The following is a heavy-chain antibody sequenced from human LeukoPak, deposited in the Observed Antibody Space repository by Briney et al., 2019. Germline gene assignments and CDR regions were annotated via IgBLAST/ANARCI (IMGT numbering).Heavy chain of an antibody. V-gene: IGHV1-2*02. Sequence: GASVTVSCKASGYTFTGYYMHWVRQAPGQGLEWMGWINPNSGGTNYAQKFQGRVTMTRDTSISTAYMELSRLRSDDTAVYYCARASDAYCGGDCYFYYWGQGTLVTVSS. D-gene: IGHD2-21*02. CDR1: GYTFTGYY. CDR3: ARASDAYCGGDCYFYY. J-gene: IGHJ4*02. CDR2: INPNSGGT.